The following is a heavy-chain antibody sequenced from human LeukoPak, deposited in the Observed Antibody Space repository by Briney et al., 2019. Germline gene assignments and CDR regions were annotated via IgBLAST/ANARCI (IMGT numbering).Heavy chain of an antibody. CDR3: ARDASRSRTVVTPDY. V-gene: IGHV3-21*01. J-gene: IGHJ4*02. CDR2: ISSSGSYI. Sequence: GGSLRLSCAASGISFSSYGMSWVRQAPGKGLEWVSSISSSGSYIYYADSVKGRFTISRDNAKNSLYLQMNSLRAEDTAVYYCARDASRSRTVVTPDYWGQGTLVTVSS. D-gene: IGHD4-23*01. CDR1: GISFSSYG.